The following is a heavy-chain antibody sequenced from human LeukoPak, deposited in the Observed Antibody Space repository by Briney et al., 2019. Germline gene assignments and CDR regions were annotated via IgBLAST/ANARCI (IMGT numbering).Heavy chain of an antibody. CDR2: DHYNGST. V-gene: IGHV4-59*08. J-gene: IGHJ4*02. D-gene: IGHD2-2*01. CDR3: ARRDWRRTSCPFEY. Sequence: SHTLSLTCTVSGGSISSYDWSWIRHPPGKGLEWVVYDHYNGSTNYNPPLKSRVTITVHTSKHDFSLELRPAAAADPRVYDCARRDWRRTSCPFEYWGQGTLVTDCS. CDR1: GGSISSYD.